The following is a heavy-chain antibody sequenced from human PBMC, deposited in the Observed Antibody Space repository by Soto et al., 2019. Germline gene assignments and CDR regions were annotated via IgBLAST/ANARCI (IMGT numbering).Heavy chain of an antibody. CDR1: GFTFSNFW. V-gene: IGHV3-7*01. J-gene: IGHJ4*02. CDR2: ISPDGSEK. Sequence: PGGSLRLSCAASGFTFSNFWMDWARQAPGRGLEWVANISPDGSEKHYVDSVKGRFAISRDNAKNSLYLQMSSLTAEDSALYYCSRSLDSWGQGXRVTVYS. CDR3: SRSLDS.